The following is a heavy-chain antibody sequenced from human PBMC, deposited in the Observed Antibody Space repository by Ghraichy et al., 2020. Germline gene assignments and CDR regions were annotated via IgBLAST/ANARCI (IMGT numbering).Heavy chain of an antibody. CDR2: IFYPGAS. D-gene: IGHD6-19*01. V-gene: IGHV4-31*03. CDR1: GDSISGGDYY. J-gene: IGHJ5*02. Sequence: SETLSLTCTVSGDSISGGDYYWAWIRQCPGRGPEWIGYIFYPGASYYTPSFQSRLTISLDTSKNEFSLKLSSVTAADTAVYSCARNIIHYPKSSGLFPGWGEPGGRGTRVPVPP. CDR3: ARNIIHYPKSSGLFPGWGEP.